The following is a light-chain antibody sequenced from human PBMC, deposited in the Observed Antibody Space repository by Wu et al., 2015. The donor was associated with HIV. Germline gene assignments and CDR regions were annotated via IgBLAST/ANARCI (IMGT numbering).Light chain of an antibody. J-gene: IGKJ1*01. CDR2: DAS. V-gene: IGKV3-15*01. CDR1: QSVASF. Sequence: SPGERATLPCRASQSVASFLAWYRQKPGQAPRLVIYDASTRATGIPARFSGSGSGTEFTLTISSLQSEDFAVYYCQQYNNWWTFGLGTKVEI. CDR3: QQYNNWWT.